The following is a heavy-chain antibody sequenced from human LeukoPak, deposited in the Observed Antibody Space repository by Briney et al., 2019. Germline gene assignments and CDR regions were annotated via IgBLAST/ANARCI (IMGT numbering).Heavy chain of an antibody. D-gene: IGHD1-26*01. CDR1: GFTFSSYW. V-gene: IGHV3-48*04. J-gene: IGHJ4*02. Sequence: GGSLRLSCAASGFTFSSYWMSWVRQAPGKGLEWVSYISSSGSTIYYADSVKGRFTISRDNAKNSLYLQMNSLRAEDTAVYYCARVVVVGATLGFDYWGQGTLVTVSS. CDR3: ARVVVVGATLGFDY. CDR2: ISSSGSTI.